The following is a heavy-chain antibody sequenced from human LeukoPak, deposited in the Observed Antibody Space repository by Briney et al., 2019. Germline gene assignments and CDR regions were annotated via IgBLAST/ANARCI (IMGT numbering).Heavy chain of an antibody. CDR3: ASESVGSPDAFDI. D-gene: IGHD3-10*01. J-gene: IGHJ3*02. Sequence: GGSLRLSCAASGFTFSSYSVNWVRQAPGKGLEWVANIKQDGSEKYYVDSVKGRFTISRDNAKNSLYLQMNSLRAEDTAVYYCASESVGSPDAFDIWGQGTMVTVSS. CDR1: GFTFSSYS. CDR2: IKQDGSEK. V-gene: IGHV3-7*01.